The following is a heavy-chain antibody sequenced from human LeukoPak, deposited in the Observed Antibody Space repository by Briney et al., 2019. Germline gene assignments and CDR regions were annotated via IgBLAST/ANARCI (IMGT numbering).Heavy chain of an antibody. CDR3: ARGAHLYNILTGYYTFFDY. CDR2: IYYSGST. V-gene: IGHV4-59*01. J-gene: IGHJ4*02. CDR1: GGSISSYY. D-gene: IGHD3-9*01. Sequence: PSETLSLTCTVSGGSISSYYWSWIRQPPGKGLEWIGYIYYSGSTNYNPSLKSRVTISVATSKNQFSLKLSSVTAADTAVYYCARGAHLYNILTGYYTFFDYWGQGTLVTVSS.